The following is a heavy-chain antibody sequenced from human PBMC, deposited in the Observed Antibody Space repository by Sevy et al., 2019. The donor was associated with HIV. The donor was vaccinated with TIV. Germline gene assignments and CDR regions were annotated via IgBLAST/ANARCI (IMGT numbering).Heavy chain of an antibody. Sequence: GGSLRLSCAASGFPFSSYAMSWVRQAPGRGLEWVSTLIGGGRRTYYADSVTGRFIISRDNSRNTLYLQMNSLRAEDTAIYYCAKRRVQSGLSGGGANYGMDVCGRGTTDTVSS. J-gene: IGHJ6*02. CDR3: AKRRVQSGLSGGGANYGMDV. V-gene: IGHV3-23*01. CDR1: GFPFSSYA. D-gene: IGHD2-8*02. CDR2: LIGGGRRT.